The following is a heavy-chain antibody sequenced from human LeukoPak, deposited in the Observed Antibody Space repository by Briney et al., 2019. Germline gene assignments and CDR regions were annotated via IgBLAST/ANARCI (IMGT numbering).Heavy chain of an antibody. CDR2: IRYDGSNK. V-gene: IGHV3-30*02. D-gene: IGHD2-2*01. Sequence: GGSLRLSCAASGFTFSNHGMNWVRQAPGKGLEWVAFIRYDGSNKYYADSVKGRFTISRDNSKNTLYLQMNSLRAEDTAVYYCAKKKCSSTSCYVWYFDLWGRGTLVTVSS. J-gene: IGHJ2*01. CDR3: AKKKCSSTSCYVWYFDL. CDR1: GFTFSNHG.